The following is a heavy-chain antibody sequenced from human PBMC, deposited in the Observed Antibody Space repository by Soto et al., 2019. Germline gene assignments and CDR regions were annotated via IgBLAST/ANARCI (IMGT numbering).Heavy chain of an antibody. Sequence: EVQMLESGGGLVQPGGSLRLSCSPSGFTFSNYAVTWVRQPPGKGLEWVSTISGSGGSTYYADSVKGRFTISRDNSKNTLYLQMNSLRAEDTAVYYCAKDQGSSWYEIDYWGQGTLVSVSS. J-gene: IGHJ4*02. CDR1: GFTFSNYA. CDR3: AKDQGSSWYEIDY. D-gene: IGHD6-13*01. V-gene: IGHV3-23*01. CDR2: ISGSGGST.